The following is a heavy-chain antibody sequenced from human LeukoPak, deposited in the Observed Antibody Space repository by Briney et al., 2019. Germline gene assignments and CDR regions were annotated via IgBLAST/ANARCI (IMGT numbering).Heavy chain of an antibody. CDR3: ARPGSSGWYNPYDAFDI. Sequence: GGSLRLSCAASGFTFRSYWMHWVRQAPGKGLVWVSRINSDGSSTSYADSVKGRFTISRDNAKNTLYLQMNSLRAEDTAVYYCARPGSSGWYNPYDAFDIWGQGTMVTVSS. D-gene: IGHD6-19*01. J-gene: IGHJ3*02. CDR2: INSDGSST. CDR1: GFTFRSYW. V-gene: IGHV3-74*01.